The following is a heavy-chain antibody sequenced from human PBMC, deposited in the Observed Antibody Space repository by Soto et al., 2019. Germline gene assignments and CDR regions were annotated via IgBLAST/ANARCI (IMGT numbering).Heavy chain of an antibody. CDR2: FDAGNGNT. D-gene: IGHD2-8*01. Sequence: ASVKVSCKVSGYTHTELSMHWVRQAPGKGLEWMGWFDAGNGNTKYSQKFQGRVTITRDTSASTAYMELSSLRSEDTAVYYCARVRCTNGVCYMRAFDIWGQGTMVTVSS. CDR3: ARVRCTNGVCYMRAFDI. CDR1: GYTHTELS. J-gene: IGHJ3*02. V-gene: IGHV1-3*01.